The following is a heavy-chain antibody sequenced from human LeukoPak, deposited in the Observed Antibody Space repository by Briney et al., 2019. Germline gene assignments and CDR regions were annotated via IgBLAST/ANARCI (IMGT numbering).Heavy chain of an antibody. Sequence: SVKVSCKASGGTFISYAISWVRQAPGQGLEWRGGIIPIFGTANYAQKFQGRVTITADESTSTAYMELSSLRSEDTAVYYCARDEATDVDTAMTFDYWGQGTLVTVSS. CDR2: IIPIFGTA. D-gene: IGHD5-18*01. J-gene: IGHJ4*02. CDR3: ARDEATDVDTAMTFDY. CDR1: GGTFISYA. V-gene: IGHV1-69*13.